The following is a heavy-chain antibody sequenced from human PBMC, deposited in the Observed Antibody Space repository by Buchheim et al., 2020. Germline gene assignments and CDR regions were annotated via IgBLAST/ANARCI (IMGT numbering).Heavy chain of an antibody. D-gene: IGHD4-17*01. J-gene: IGHJ4*02. V-gene: IGHV3-30*18. CDR3: AKDSGDYYINY. CDR1: GFTFSSYA. CDR2: ISYDGSNK. Sequence: VQLLESGGGLVQPGGSLRLSCAASGFTFSSYAMSWVRQAPGKGLEWVAVISYDGSNKYYADSVKGRFTISRDNSKNTLYLQMNSLRAEDTAVYYCAKDSGDYYINYWGQGTL.